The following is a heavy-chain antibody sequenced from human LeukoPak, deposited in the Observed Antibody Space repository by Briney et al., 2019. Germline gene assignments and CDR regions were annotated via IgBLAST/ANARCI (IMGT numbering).Heavy chain of an antibody. CDR2: IYSGGST. V-gene: IGHV3-53*01. CDR3: ARDLGGYIDY. J-gene: IGHJ4*02. Sequence: GGSLRLSYAASGFTVSSNYMSWVRQAPGKGLEWVSVIYSGGSTYYADSVKGRFTISRDNSKNTLYLQMDSLRAGDTAVYYCARDLGGYIDYWGQGTLVSVSS. CDR1: GFTVSSNY. D-gene: IGHD6-13*01.